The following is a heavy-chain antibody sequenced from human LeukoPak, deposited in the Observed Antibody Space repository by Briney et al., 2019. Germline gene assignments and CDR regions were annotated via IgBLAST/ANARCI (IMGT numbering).Heavy chain of an antibody. CDR2: IIPIFGTA. Sequence: SVKVSCKASGGTFSSYAISWVRQAPGQGLEWMGGIIPIFGTANYAQKFQGRVTITTDESTSTAYMELSSLRSEDTAVHYCARAPNYGDYGWYFDLWGRGTLVTVSS. V-gene: IGHV1-69*05. D-gene: IGHD4-17*01. CDR3: ARAPNYGDYGWYFDL. CDR1: GGTFSSYA. J-gene: IGHJ2*01.